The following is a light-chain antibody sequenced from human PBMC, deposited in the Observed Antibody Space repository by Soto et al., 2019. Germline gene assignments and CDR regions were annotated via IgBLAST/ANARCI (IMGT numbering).Light chain of an antibody. V-gene: IGKV1-5*01. CDR2: DAS. Sequence: DMPMTQSPTTLSASVGDRVTITCRASQNIRSWLAWYQQKPGKAPKVLIYDASTLESGVPSRFSGSGFGTEFTLTISSLQLDDFATYYCQHYNGYFGQGTKLEIK. CDR1: QNIRSW. J-gene: IGKJ2*01. CDR3: QHYNGY.